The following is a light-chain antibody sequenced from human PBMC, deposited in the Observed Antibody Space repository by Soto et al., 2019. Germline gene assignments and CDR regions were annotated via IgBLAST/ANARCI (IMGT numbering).Light chain of an antibody. CDR1: QSISSW. V-gene: IGKV1-5*01. CDR2: DAS. CDR3: QQYNSYSWT. J-gene: IGKJ1*01. Sequence: IHMTQSPSTLSASVGDRVTITCRASQSISSWLAWYQQKPGKAPNLLIYDASSLESGVPSRFSGTGSGTEFTLTISSLQPDDFATYFCQQYNSYSWTFGQGTKVDI.